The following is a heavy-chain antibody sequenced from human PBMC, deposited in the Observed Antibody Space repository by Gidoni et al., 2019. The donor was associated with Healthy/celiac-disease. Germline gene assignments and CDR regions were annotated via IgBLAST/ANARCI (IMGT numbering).Heavy chain of an antibody. D-gene: IGHD3-3*01. CDR2: IKSKTDGGTT. CDR3: TTDLKMTIFGVVIRGVDY. V-gene: IGHV3-15*01. J-gene: IGHJ4*02. CDR1: GFTFSNAW. Sequence: EVQLVESGGGLVKPGGSLRLSCAASGFTFSNAWMSWVRQAPGKGLEWVGRIKSKTDGGTTDDAAPVKGRFTISRDDSKNTLYLQMNSLKTEDTAVYYCTTDLKMTIFGVVIRGVDYWGQGTLVTVSS.